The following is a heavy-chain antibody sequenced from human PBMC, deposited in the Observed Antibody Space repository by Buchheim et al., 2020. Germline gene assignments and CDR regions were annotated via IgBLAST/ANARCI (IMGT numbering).Heavy chain of an antibody. CDR3: ARGGLWFGESTLSFDY. J-gene: IGHJ4*02. Sequence: QVQLQESGPGLVKPSQTLSLTRTVSGGSISSGGYYWSWIRQHPGKGLEWIGYIYYSGSTDYNPSLKSRVTISVETSKNKISLKLSSVTAADTAVYYCARGGLWFGESTLSFDYWGQGTL. CDR1: GGSISSGGYY. D-gene: IGHD3-10*01. V-gene: IGHV4-31*03. CDR2: IYYSGST.